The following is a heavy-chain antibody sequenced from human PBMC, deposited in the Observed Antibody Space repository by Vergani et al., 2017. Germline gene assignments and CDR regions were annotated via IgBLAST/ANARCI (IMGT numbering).Heavy chain of an antibody. D-gene: IGHD3/OR15-3a*01. J-gene: IGHJ3*01. CDR1: GFTFSTYG. CDR3: AREGRSDLVDGLDL. V-gene: IGHV3-30*03. CDR2: IAWDGDNK. Sequence: QEQLVESGGGVVQPGRSLRLSCAASGFTFSTYGMHWVRQAPGTGPEWVAYIAWDGDNKFHADSFRGRFTIFRDNSKNILYLQMNSLRPEDTAVYYCAREGRSDLVDGLDLWGQGTMVTVTS.